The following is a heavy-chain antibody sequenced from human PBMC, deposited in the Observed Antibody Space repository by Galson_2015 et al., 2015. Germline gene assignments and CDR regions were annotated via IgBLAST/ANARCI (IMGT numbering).Heavy chain of an antibody. V-gene: IGHV3-48*03. Sequence: SLRLSCEASGFTFSSYDMNWVRQAPGKGLERVSYISSSGSTIYYADSVKGRFTISRDNAKNSLYLQMNSLRAEDTAVYYCARDPGDWLFDYSGHGTLVTVSS. CDR2: ISSSGSTI. D-gene: IGHD2-21*02. CDR1: GFTFSSYD. CDR3: ARDPGDWLFDY. J-gene: IGHJ4*01.